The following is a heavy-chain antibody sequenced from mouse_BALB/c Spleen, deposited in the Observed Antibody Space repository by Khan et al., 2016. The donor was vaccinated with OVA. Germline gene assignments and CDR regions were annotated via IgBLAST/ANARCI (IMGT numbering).Heavy chain of an antibody. D-gene: IGHD1-3*01. V-gene: IGHV3-2*02. Sequence: EVQLQESGPGLVKPSQSLSLTCTVTGYSITSGYGWNWLRQLPGNKLEWMGYISYSGSTNYNPSLTSRISITRDTSKNQFFLQLNSVTTEDTTTYYCAITARIKYWGQGTTLTVSS. CDR2: ISYSGST. J-gene: IGHJ2*01. CDR3: AITARIKY. CDR1: GYSITSGYG.